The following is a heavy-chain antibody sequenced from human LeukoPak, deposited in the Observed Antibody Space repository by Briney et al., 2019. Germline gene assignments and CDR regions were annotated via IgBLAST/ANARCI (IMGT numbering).Heavy chain of an antibody. CDR2: IWYDGSNK. J-gene: IGHJ4*02. CDR3: ARAPQGASLFDY. CDR1: GFTFSSYG. Sequence: GGSLRLSCAASGFTFSSYGMHWVRQAPGKGLERVAVIWYDGSNKYYADSVKGRFTISRDNSKNTLYLQMNSLRAEDTAVYYCARAPQGASLFDYWGQGTLVTVSS. V-gene: IGHV3-33*01.